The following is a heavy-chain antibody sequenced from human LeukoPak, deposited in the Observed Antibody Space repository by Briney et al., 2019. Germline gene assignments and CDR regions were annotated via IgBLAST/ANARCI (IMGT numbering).Heavy chain of an antibody. CDR3: ARAGDDFWSGYYFDY. CDR2: IYYSGST. D-gene: IGHD3-3*01. J-gene: IGHJ4*02. CDR1: GGSISSYY. V-gene: IGHV4-59*01. Sequence: SETLSLTCTVSGGSISSYYWSWIRQPPGKGLEWIGYIYYSGSTNYNPSLKSRVTISVDTSKNQFSLKLSSVTAADTAVYYCARAGDDFWSGYYFDYWGQGTLVTVSS.